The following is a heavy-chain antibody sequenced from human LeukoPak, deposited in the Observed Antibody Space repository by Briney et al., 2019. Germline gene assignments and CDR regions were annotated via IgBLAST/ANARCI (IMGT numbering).Heavy chain of an antibody. CDR1: GFIFSSHW. CDR3: ARGGSPPEALGDTFDI. D-gene: IGHD1-26*01. V-gene: IGHV3-74*01. J-gene: IGHJ3*02. Sequence: PGGSLRLSCAASGFIFSSHWMHWVRQAPGKGLVWVSRVSSDGSSTIYADSVKGRFTISRDNAKNTVVLQMNSLRDEDTAVYYCARGGSPPEALGDTFDIWGQGTMVTVSS. CDR2: VSSDGSST.